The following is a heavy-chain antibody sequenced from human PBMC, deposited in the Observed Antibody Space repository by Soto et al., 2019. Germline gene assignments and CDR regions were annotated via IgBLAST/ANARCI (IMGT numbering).Heavy chain of an antibody. D-gene: IGHD1-20*01. CDR3: ARGHVVGITVFFDY. J-gene: IGHJ4*02. CDR2: LNPSGGIT. Sequence: ASVKVSFKAAGYTFTSYYLHWVRPAPGQWLELMGILNPSGGITIYAQKFQGRVTMTRDTSTSTVYMELRSLRSEDTAVYYCARGHVVGITVFFDYGGQGTLVTVSS. CDR1: GYTFTSYY. V-gene: IGHV1-46*01.